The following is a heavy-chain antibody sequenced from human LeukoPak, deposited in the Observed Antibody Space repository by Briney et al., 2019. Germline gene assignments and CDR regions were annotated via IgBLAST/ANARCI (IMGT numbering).Heavy chain of an antibody. D-gene: IGHD3-16*01. CDR3: ARRRLGDAFDV. J-gene: IGHJ3*01. Sequence: PSETLSLTCTVSGGSISSYYWSWIRQPPGKGLEWIGYIYYSGSTNYNPSLKSRVTISVDTSKNQFSLKLSSVTAADTAVYYCARRRLGDAFDVWGQGTMVAVSS. CDR2: IYYSGST. CDR1: GGSISSYY. V-gene: IGHV4-59*01.